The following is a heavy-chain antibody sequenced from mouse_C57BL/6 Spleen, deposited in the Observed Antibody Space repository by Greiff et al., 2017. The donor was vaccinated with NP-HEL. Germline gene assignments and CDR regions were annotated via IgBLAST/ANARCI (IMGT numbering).Heavy chain of an antibody. V-gene: IGHV1-82*01. CDR1: GYAFSSSW. CDR2: IYPGDGDT. Sequence: VQGVESGPELVKPGASVKISCKASGYAFSSSWMNWVKQRPGKGLEWIGRIYPGDGDTNYNGKFKGKATLTADKSSSTAYMQLSSLTSEDSAVYFCARTSLLWLRRYFDVWGTGTTVTVSS. J-gene: IGHJ1*03. D-gene: IGHD2-2*01. CDR3: ARTSLLWLRRYFDV.